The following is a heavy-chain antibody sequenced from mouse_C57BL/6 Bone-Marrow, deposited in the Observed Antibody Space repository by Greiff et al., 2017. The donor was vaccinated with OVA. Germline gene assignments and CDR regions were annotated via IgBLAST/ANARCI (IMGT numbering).Heavy chain of an antibody. V-gene: IGHV2-6-1*01. Sequence: VKLKESGPGLVAPSQSLSITCTVSGFSLTSYGVHWVRQPPGKGLEWLVVIWSDGSTTYNSALKSRLSISKDSSKSQVFLKMNSLQTDDTAMYYCARQRVRRFYAMDYWGQGTSVTVSS. CDR3: ARQRVRRFYAMDY. CDR1: GFSLTSYG. CDR2: IWSDGST. J-gene: IGHJ4*01.